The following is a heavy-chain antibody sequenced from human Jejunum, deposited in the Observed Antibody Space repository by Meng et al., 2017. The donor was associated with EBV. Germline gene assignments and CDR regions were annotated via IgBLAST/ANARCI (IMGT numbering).Heavy chain of an antibody. CDR2: INPGTGGR. CDR3: ARELGGRFNY. D-gene: IGHD1-26*01. Sequence: QVHLGQFGAWVKGSGASLKLSCKSSGYIFTDFALHWLRQAPGQSPEWMTWINPGTGGRQFSHKFQGRVTITSDTSASTVYMELSGLRSEDTAMYYCARELGGRFNYWGQGTLVTVSS. CDR1: GYIFTDFA. J-gene: IGHJ4*01. V-gene: IGHV1-3*01.